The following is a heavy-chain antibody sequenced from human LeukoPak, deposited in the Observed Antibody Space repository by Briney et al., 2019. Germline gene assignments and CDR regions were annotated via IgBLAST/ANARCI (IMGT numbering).Heavy chain of an antibody. D-gene: IGHD3-3*01. CDR2: ISGYNGDT. CDR3: ARFWVFGADTSPPYHQGMDL. CDR1: GYNFKTHA. Sequence: ASVKVSCQTSGYNFKTHAVPWVRQVPGQGLEWMGWISGYNGDTAFAQKFQGRVRMTKDTSTTTAYMELRSLTPDDTAVYYCARFWVFGADTSPPYHQGMDLWGRGTTVTVSS. V-gene: IGHV1-18*01. J-gene: IGHJ6*02.